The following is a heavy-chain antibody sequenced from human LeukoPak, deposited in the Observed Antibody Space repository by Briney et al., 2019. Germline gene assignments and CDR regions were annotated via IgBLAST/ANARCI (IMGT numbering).Heavy chain of an antibody. CDR2: ISGSGGST. J-gene: IGHJ6*03. CDR3: AKGSKNYYYYYMDV. Sequence: PGGSLRLSCAASGFTFSSYAMSWVRQAPRKGLEWVSAISGSGGSTYYADSVKGRFTISRDNSKNTLYLQMNSLRAEDTAVYYCAKGSKNYYYYYMDVWGKGTTVTVSS. V-gene: IGHV3-23*01. CDR1: GFTFSSYA.